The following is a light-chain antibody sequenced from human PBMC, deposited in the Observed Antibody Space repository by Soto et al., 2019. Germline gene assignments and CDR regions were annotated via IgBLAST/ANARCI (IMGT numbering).Light chain of an antibody. CDR1: QSISSW. J-gene: IGKJ1*01. V-gene: IGKV1-5*01. CDR2: DAS. Sequence: DIQRTQSPSSLSASVGDRVTITCRASQSISSWLAWYQQKPGKAPKVLIYDASSLESGVPSRFSGSGSGTEFSLTISSLKPDDFATYHCQQYNHYWTFGQGTKVDIK. CDR3: QQYNHYWT.